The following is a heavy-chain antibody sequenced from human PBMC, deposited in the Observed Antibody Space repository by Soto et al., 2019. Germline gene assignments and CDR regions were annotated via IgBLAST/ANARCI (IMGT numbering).Heavy chain of an antibody. CDR3: AREPLRYFDWQFDY. V-gene: IGHV3-33*01. CDR2: IWYDGSNK. CDR1: GFTFSSYG. J-gene: IGHJ4*02. Sequence: QVQLVESGGGVVQPGRSLRLSCAASGFTFSSYGMHWVRQAPGKGLEWVAVIWYDGSNKYYADSVKGRFTISRDNSKNTLYLQMNSLRAEDTAVYHCAREPLRYFDWQFDYWGQGTLVTVSS. D-gene: IGHD3-9*01.